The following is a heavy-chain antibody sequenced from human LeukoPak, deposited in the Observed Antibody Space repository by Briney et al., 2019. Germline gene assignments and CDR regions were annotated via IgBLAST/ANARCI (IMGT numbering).Heavy chain of an antibody. V-gene: IGHV1-2*02. Sequence: GASVKVSCMASGYALTGNEFYWVRQAPGQPLEYIGSVNPFTGDTNSAQTFQARVTMTRDTYRNTAYMEFSGLTSDHPATYYCATRPRPVTIGPFDYWGQGTLVTVSS. J-gene: IGHJ4*02. D-gene: IGHD2-21*02. CDR3: ATRPRPVTIGPFDY. CDR1: GYALTGNE. CDR2: VNPFTGDT.